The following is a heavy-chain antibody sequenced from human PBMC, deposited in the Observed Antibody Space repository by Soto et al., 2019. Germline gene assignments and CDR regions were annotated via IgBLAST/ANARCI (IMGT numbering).Heavy chain of an antibody. D-gene: IGHD6-13*01. CDR3: ARDRGEYTSSWFWYFSH. V-gene: IGHV4-4*07. CDR1: GASISSYN. Sequence: SETLSLTCSVSGASISSYNWNWVRQSAGKGPEWVGRLNIAGTINYNPSLKSRITMSMDTSKNQISRHLRSVTAADTAMYYCARDRGEYTSSWFWYFSHWGHGTLVTVSS. CDR2: LNIAGTI. J-gene: IGHJ2*01.